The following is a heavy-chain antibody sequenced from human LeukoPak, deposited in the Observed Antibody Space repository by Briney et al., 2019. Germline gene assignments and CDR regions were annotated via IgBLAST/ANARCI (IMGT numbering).Heavy chain of an antibody. CDR3: AKDRGY. CDR2: ISGGGGST. J-gene: IGHJ4*02. CDR1: GFTFSNYG. Sequence: GGSLRLSCAASGFTFSNYGMHWVRQAPGKGLEWVSAISGGGGSTYYADSVKGRFTISRDNSRNTLYLQMNSLRVEDTAVYYCAKDRGYWGQGTLVTVSS. V-gene: IGHV3-23*01.